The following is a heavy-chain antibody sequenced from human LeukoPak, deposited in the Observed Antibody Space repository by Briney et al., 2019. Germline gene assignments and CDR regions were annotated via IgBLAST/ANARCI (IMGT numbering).Heavy chain of an antibody. D-gene: IGHD3-22*01. CDR1: GFTFSNYA. J-gene: IGHJ6*02. CDR3: ATHRSVYYGSSGYYPPYYYYGMDV. V-gene: IGHV3-23*01. Sequence: GGSLRLSCAASGFTFSNYAMSWVRQAPGKGLEWVSTLSGTGGSTYYADSVKGRFTISRDNSKNTLYLQMNSLRAEDTAVYYCATHRSVYYGSSGYYPPYYYYGMDVWGQGTTVTVSS. CDR2: LSGTGGST.